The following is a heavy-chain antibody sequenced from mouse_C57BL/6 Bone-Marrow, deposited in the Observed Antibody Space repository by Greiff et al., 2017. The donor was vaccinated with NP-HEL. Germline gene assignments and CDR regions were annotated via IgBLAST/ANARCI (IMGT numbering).Heavy chain of an antibody. J-gene: IGHJ4*01. CDR2: IYPRSGNT. V-gene: IGHV1-81*01. CDR3: ARGGSNYEAMDY. Sequence: VQLKESGAELARPGASVKLSCKASGYTFTSYGISWVKQRTGQGLEWIGEIYPRSGNTYYNEKFKGKATLTADKSSSTAYMELRSLTSEDSAVYFCARGGSNYEAMDYWGQGTSVTVSS. CDR1: GYTFTSYG. D-gene: IGHD2-5*01.